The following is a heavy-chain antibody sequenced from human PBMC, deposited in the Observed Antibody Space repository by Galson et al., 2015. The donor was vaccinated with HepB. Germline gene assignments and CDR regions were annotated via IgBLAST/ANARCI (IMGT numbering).Heavy chain of an antibody. CDR3: TTDRYVVWYYDSSGYDDAFDI. CDR2: IKSKTDGGTT. CDR1: GFTFSNAW. V-gene: IGHV3-15*01. Sequence: SLRLSCAASGFTFSNAWMSWVRQAPGKGLEWVGRIKSKTDGGTTDYAAPVKGRLTISRDDSKNTLYLQMNSLKTEDTAVYYCTTDRYVVWYYDSSGYDDAFDIWGQGTMVTVSS. D-gene: IGHD3-22*01. J-gene: IGHJ3*02.